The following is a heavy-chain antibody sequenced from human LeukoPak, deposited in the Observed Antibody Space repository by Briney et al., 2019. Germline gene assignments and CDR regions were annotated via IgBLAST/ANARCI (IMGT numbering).Heavy chain of an antibody. D-gene: IGHD3-10*01. CDR2: ISASGGST. Sequence: PGGSLRLSCAASGFSFSSYAMSWVRQAPGKGLEWVSGISASGGSTYYADSVKGRFTISRDNSKNTLYLQMNSLRAEDTAVYYCAGYYYGSLDYWGQGTLVTVSS. J-gene: IGHJ4*02. CDR1: GFSFSSYA. V-gene: IGHV3-23*01. CDR3: AGYYYGSLDY.